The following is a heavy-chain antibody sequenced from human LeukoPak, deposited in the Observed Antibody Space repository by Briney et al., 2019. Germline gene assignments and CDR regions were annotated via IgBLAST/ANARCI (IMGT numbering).Heavy chain of an antibody. CDR1: GFTFSNYE. D-gene: IGHD2-15*01. Sequence: GGSLRLSCAASGFTFSNYEMNWVRQTPGKGLEWVSYVSGSGSTIYYADSVKGRFTISRDNAKNSLYLQMNSLRADDTAVYYCARGYCSGGSCYSAGYWGQGTLVTVSS. CDR2: VSGSGSTI. V-gene: IGHV3-48*03. J-gene: IGHJ4*02. CDR3: ARGYCSGGSCYSAGY.